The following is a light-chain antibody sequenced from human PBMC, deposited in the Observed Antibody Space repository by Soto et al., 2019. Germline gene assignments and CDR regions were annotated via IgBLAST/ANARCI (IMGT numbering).Light chain of an antibody. J-gene: IGKJ4*01. CDR1: QSVSNNY. Sequence: IVLTRSPGTLSLAPGERATLSCRASQSVSNNYLAWYQQKPGQAPRLLIYGASSRATGIPDRFSGSESGTDFTLTISRLEPEDFAVYYCQQYNSWPLTFGGGTKVDIK. V-gene: IGKV3-20*01. CDR3: QQYNSWPLT. CDR2: GAS.